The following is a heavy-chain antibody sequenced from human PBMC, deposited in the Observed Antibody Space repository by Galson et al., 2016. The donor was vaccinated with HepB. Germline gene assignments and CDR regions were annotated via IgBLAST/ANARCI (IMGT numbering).Heavy chain of an antibody. CDR3: TRGLGGYCGGGSCYKPFDA. D-gene: IGHD2-15*01. CDR1: GFTFSNYA. J-gene: IGHJ3*01. CDR2: IDSDGSST. Sequence: SLRLSCAASGFTFSNYAMSWVRQTPGKGLVWVSRIDSDGSSTISADSVKGRFTISRDNAKRTLYLQMNSLRAEDTAVYYCTRGLGGYCGGGSCYKPFDAWGQGTMVTVSS. V-gene: IGHV3-74*01.